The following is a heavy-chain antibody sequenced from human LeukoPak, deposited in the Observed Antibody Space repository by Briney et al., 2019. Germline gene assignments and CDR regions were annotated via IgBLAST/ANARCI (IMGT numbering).Heavy chain of an antibody. D-gene: IGHD3-10*01. J-gene: IGHJ4*02. CDR2: IKSKTDGGTT. V-gene: IGHV3-15*01. CDR1: GFTLSNAW. CDR3: TQGTEYYYSSGSHY. Sequence: GGSLRLSCAASGFTLSNAWMSWVRQAPGKGLEWVGRIKSKTDGGTTDYAAPVKGRFTISRDDSKNTLYLQMNSLKTEDTAVYYCTQGTEYYYSSGSHYWGQGTLVTVSS.